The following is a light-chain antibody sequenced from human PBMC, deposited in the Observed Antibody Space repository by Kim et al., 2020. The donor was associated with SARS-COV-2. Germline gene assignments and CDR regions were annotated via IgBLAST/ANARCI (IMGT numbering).Light chain of an antibody. CDR2: GAS. CDR1: ESVTTN. V-gene: IGKV3-15*01. CDR3: QQYNNWWT. J-gene: IGKJ1*01. Sequence: EIMMTQSPATLSLSPGERATLSCRASESVTTNLAWYQQRPGQAPRLLIYGASSRATGIPARFSGSGSGTEFTLTISILQSEDFAVYFCQQYNNWWTFGQGTKVDIK.